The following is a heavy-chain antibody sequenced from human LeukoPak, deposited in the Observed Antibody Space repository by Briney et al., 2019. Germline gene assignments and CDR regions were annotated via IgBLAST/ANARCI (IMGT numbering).Heavy chain of an antibody. V-gene: IGHV3-30*02. D-gene: IGHD1-1*01. CDR2: TRSHGNDK. J-gene: IGHJ3*02. CDR1: GFPFTNYA. CDR3: ARDETWNPHEAFDI. Sequence: GGSLRLSCAASGFPFTNYAMSWVRQAPGKGLEWVAFTRSHGNDKYYADSVKGRFTISRDNSKNMLYLQMNSLRAEDTAVYYCARDETWNPHEAFDIWGQGTMVTVSS.